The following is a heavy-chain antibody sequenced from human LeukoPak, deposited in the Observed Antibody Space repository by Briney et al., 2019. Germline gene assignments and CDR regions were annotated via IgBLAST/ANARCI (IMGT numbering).Heavy chain of an antibody. D-gene: IGHD1-14*01. Sequence: GGSLRLSCAASGFTFSTYGITWVRQAPGKGLEWVSTISGRGGSTYYADPVKGRFTISRDNAKNSLYLQMNSLRAEDTAVYYCARHTPVTPYYYYYYMDVWGKGTTVTVSS. J-gene: IGHJ6*03. CDR3: ARHTPVTPYYYYYYMDV. CDR2: ISGRGGST. CDR1: GFTFSTYG. V-gene: IGHV3-23*01.